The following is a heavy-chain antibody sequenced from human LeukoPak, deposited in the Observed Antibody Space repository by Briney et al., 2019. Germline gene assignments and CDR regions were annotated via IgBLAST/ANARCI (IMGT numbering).Heavy chain of an antibody. V-gene: IGHV3-9*02. J-gene: IGHJ4*02. CDR3: AGYNIPYTFEF. CDR2: IYWSSSGT. Sequence: GRSLRLSCVVSGFNSEDHAMHWVRQAPGKGLEWVSGIYWSSSGTGYADSVKGRFTVSRDSAKNSLYLQMNSLRPEDTALYYCAGYNIPYTFEFWGPGTVVTVSS. CDR1: GFNSEDHA. D-gene: IGHD1-14*01.